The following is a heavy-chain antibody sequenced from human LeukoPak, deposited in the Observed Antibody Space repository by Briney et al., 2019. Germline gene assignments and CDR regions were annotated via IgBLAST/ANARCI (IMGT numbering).Heavy chain of an antibody. J-gene: IGHJ6*03. CDR1: GGTFSSYA. D-gene: IGHD3-10*01. CDR3: ARALSTLLWSGYYYYMDV. V-gene: IGHV1-69*13. Sequence: GASVKVPCKASGGTFSSYAISWVRQAPGQGLEWMGGIIPIFGTANYAQKFQGRVTITADESASTAYMELSSLRSEDTAVYYCARALSTLLWSGYYYYMDVWGKGTTVTISS. CDR2: IIPIFGTA.